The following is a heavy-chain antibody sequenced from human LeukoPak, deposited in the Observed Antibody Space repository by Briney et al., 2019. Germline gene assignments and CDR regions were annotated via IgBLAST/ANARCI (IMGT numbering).Heavy chain of an antibody. CDR3: ARKAGLPGIAAAGDL. CDR2: ISAYNGNT. CDR1: GYTFTSYG. V-gene: IGHV1-18*01. Sequence: VASVKVSCKASGYTFTSYGISWVRQAPGQGLEWMGWISAYNGNTNYAQKLQGRVTMTTDTSTSTAYMELRRLRSDDTAVYYCARKAGLPGIAAAGDLWGRGTLVTVSS. D-gene: IGHD6-13*01. J-gene: IGHJ2*01.